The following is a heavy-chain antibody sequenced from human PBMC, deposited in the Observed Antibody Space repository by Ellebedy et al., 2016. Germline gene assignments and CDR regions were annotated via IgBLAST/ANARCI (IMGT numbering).Heavy chain of an antibody. CDR1: GGSITSGDW. CDR2: IRNDESEK. V-gene: IGHV3-7*03. CDR3: AKAADKGISTSGQES. Sequence: ETLSLTCAVSGGSITSGDWWSWVRQAPGKGLEWVANIRNDESEKYFVDSVKGRFTISRDNAKNALFLQMNSLRAEDTALYYCAKAADKGISTSGQESWGQGTLVTVSP. J-gene: IGHJ5*02. D-gene: IGHD2-2*01.